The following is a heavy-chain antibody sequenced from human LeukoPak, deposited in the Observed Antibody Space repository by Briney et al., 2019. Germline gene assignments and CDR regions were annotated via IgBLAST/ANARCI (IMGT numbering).Heavy chain of an antibody. Sequence: SETLSLTCAVYGGSFSGYYWSWIRQPPGKGLEWIGEINHSGSTNYNPSLKSRVTISADTSKNQFSLKLSSVTAADTAVYYCARVRTIFGVVIIPRTSYYFDYWGQGTLVTVSS. CDR1: GGSFSGYY. J-gene: IGHJ4*02. CDR2: INHSGST. CDR3: ARVRTIFGVVIIPRTSYYFDY. V-gene: IGHV4-34*01. D-gene: IGHD3-3*01.